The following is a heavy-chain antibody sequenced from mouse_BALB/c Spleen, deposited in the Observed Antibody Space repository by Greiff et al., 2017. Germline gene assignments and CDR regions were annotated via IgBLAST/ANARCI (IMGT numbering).Heavy chain of an antibody. CDR3: ARGGYDEDWFAY. Sequence: EVKLQESGPGLVKPSQSLSLTCSVTGYSITSGYYWNWIRQFPGNKLEWMGYISYDGSNNYNPSLKNRISITRDTSKNQFFLKLNSVTTEDTATYYCARGGYDEDWFAYWGQGTLVTVSA. D-gene: IGHD2-2*01. CDR1: GYSITSGYY. V-gene: IGHV3-6*02. CDR2: ISYDGSN. J-gene: IGHJ3*01.